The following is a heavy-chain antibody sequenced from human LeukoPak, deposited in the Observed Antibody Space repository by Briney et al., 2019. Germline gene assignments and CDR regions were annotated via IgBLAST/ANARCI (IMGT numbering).Heavy chain of an antibody. CDR3: ASQGDYEILTGYYQTSDRPPYFDY. D-gene: IGHD3-9*01. V-gene: IGHV3-11*03. CDR2: ISSSSSYT. Sequence: GGSLRLSCAASGFTFSDYYMSWIRQAPGKGLEWVSYISSSSSYTNYADSVKGRFTISRDNAKNSLYLQMNSLRAEDTAVYYCASQGDYEILTGYYQTSDRPPYFDYWGQGTLVTVSS. CDR1: GFTFSDYY. J-gene: IGHJ4*02.